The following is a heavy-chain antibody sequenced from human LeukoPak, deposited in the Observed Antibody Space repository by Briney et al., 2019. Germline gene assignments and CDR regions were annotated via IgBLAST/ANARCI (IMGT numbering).Heavy chain of an antibody. J-gene: IGHJ4*02. V-gene: IGHV4-59*01. CDR2: IYYSGST. CDR3: ARDLSGSIYFDY. D-gene: IGHD5-12*01. CDR1: GGSISSYY. Sequence: SETLSLTCTASGGSISSYYWSWIRQPPGKGLEWIGYIYYSGSTNCNPSLKSRVTISVDTSKNQFSLKLSSVTAADTAVYYCARDLSGSIYFDYWGQGTLVTVSS.